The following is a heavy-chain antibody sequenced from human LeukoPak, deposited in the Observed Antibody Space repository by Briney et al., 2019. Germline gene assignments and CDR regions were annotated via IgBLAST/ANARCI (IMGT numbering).Heavy chain of an antibody. CDR2: IKQDGSEK. Sequence: GGSLRLSCAASGFTFSSYSMDWVRQAPGKRLEWVANIKQDGSEKYYVDSVKGRFIISRDNAKNSLYLQMNSLRAEDTAVYYCAREAYDDFWSGSWRYYYYMDVWGKGTTVTISS. V-gene: IGHV3-7*01. D-gene: IGHD3-3*01. CDR3: AREAYDDFWSGSWRYYYYMDV. CDR1: GFTFSSYS. J-gene: IGHJ6*03.